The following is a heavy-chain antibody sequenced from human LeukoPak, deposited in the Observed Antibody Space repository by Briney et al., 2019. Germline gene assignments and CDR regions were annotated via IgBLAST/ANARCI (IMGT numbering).Heavy chain of an antibody. CDR1: GFTFSSYT. CDR2: ISGSSYYI. Sequence: PGGSLRLSCAASGFTFSSYTINWVRQAPGKGLEWVSSISGSSYYIYYADSVKGRFTISRDNAKNSLYLQMNSLRAEDTAVYYCAREYCSSTSCRPSDAFDIWGQGTMVTVSS. CDR3: AREYCSSTSCRPSDAFDI. D-gene: IGHD2-2*01. J-gene: IGHJ3*02. V-gene: IGHV3-21*01.